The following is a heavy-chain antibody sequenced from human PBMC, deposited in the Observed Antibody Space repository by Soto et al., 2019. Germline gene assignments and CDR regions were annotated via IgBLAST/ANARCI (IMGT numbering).Heavy chain of an antibody. J-gene: IGHJ4*02. Sequence: GSLRLSGAASGCTFSNYAMSWVRQAPGKGLEWVSAISGSGGSTSYTDSVKGRFTISRDNSKNMLYLQMNSLRAEDTAVYYCAKDPRSDCSSTSCYVGFDYWGQGTLVTVSS. V-gene: IGHV3-23*01. CDR2: ISGSGGST. D-gene: IGHD2-2*01. CDR3: AKDPRSDCSSTSCYVGFDY. CDR1: GCTFSNYA.